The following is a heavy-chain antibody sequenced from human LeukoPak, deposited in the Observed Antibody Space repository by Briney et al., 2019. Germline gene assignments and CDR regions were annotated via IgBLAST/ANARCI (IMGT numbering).Heavy chain of an antibody. CDR1: GGSISSYY. CDR2: IYYSGST. CDR3: ARLKYYYDSSGYRAEYFQH. V-gene: IGHV4-59*01. Sequence: PSETLSLTCTVSGGSISSYYWSWIRQPPGKGLEWIGYIYYSGSTNYNPSLKSRVTISVYTSKNQFSLKLSSVTAADTAVYYCARLKYYYDSSGYRAEYFQHWGQGTLVTVSS. J-gene: IGHJ1*01. D-gene: IGHD3-22*01.